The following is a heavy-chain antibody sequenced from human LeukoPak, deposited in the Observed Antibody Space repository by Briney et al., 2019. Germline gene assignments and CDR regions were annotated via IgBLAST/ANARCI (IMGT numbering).Heavy chain of an antibody. D-gene: IGHD3-22*01. V-gene: IGHV4-4*09. Sequence: PSETLSLTCTVPGASISSYYWSWIRQPPGKGLEWIGYIYSSGNTDYNPSLKSRVTISVDTSKSQFSLKLSSVTAADTAVYYCARLRHYYDSTGYPLYFFDYWGQGTLVTVSS. CDR2: IYSSGNT. J-gene: IGHJ4*02. CDR3: ARLRHYYDSTGYPLYFFDY. CDR1: GASISSYY.